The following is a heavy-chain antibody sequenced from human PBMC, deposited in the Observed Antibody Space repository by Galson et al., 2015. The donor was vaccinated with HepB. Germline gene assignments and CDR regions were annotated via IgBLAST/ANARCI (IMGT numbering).Heavy chain of an antibody. Sequence: SLRLSCAASGFAFSDYYMTWIRRAPGKGLEWLSYISGSGGNINYADSVKGRFTISRDNAKNSLYLQMSSLRAEDTAVYYCARVIPSMAGYTDYWGQGTLVAVSS. CDR3: ARVIPSMAGYTDY. D-gene: IGHD3-9*01. V-gene: IGHV3-11*01. CDR1: GFAFSDYY. CDR2: ISGSGGNI. J-gene: IGHJ4*02.